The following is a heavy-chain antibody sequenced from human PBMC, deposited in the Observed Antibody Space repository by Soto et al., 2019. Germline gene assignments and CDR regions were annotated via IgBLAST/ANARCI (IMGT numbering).Heavy chain of an antibody. V-gene: IGHV3-48*01. D-gene: IGHD3-10*01. CDR2: ISSSSSTI. Sequence: GGSLRLSCAASGFTFSSYSMNWVRQAPGKGLEWVSYISSSSSTIYYADSVKGRFTISRDNAKNSLYLQMNSLRAEDTAVYYCARDRSYYYGSDNYGMDVWGQGTTVTVSS. CDR1: GFTFSSYS. CDR3: ARDRSYYYGSDNYGMDV. J-gene: IGHJ6*02.